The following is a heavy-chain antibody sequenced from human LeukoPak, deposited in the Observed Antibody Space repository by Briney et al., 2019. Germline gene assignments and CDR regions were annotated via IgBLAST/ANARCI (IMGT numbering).Heavy chain of an antibody. Sequence: GGSLRLSCAASGFTFSSFSMSWVRQAPQKGLEWVSGISGSGGNTFYADSVKGRFTISRDNAKNSFYLQMNSLRAEDTALYYCARDRGGIGYYMDVWGKGTTVTVSS. D-gene: IGHD3-16*02. CDR2: ISGSGGNT. CDR3: ARDRGGIGYYMDV. J-gene: IGHJ6*03. V-gene: IGHV3-23*01. CDR1: GFTFSSFS.